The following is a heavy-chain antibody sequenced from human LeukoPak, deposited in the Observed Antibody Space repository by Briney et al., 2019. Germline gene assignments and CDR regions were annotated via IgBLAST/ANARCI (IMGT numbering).Heavy chain of an antibody. CDR2: INPNRGGT. J-gene: IGHJ4*02. Sequence: VASVKVSCKASGYTFTGYYMRWVRQAPGQGLEWMGWINPNRGGTNYAQKFQGRVTMTRDTSISTVYMELSRLRSDDTAVYYCARDYLENSGVSFDYWGQGTLVTVSS. D-gene: IGHD6-19*01. CDR1: GYTFTGYY. V-gene: IGHV1-2*02. CDR3: ARDYLENSGVSFDY.